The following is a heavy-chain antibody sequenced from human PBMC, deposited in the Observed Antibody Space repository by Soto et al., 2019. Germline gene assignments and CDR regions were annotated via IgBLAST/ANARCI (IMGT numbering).Heavy chain of an antibody. J-gene: IGHJ4*02. D-gene: IGHD3-16*02. CDR2: ISYDGSNK. CDR3: ARDYDYVWGSYRYLDY. CDR1: GFTFSSYA. V-gene: IGHV3-30-3*01. Sequence: QVQLVESGGGVVQPGRSLRLSCAASGFTFSSYAMHWVRQAPGKGLEWVAVISYDGSNKYYADSVKGRFTISRDNSKNTLYLQMNSLRAEDTAVYYCARDYDYVWGSYRYLDYWGQGTLVTVSS.